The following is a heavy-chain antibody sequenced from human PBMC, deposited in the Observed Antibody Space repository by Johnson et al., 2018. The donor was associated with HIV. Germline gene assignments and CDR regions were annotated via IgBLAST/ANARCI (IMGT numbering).Heavy chain of an antibody. V-gene: IGHV3-13*01. CDR3: ARQGGANDAFDI. Sequence: VQLVESGGGLVQPGGSLRLSCAASGFTFSSYDMHWVRQATGKGLEWVSAIGTAGDTYYPGSVKGRFTIPRENAKNSLYRQMNSLSAGDTAVYYCARQGGANDAFDIWGQGTMVTVSS. CDR2: IGTAGDT. CDR1: GFTFSSYD. D-gene: IGHD1-26*01. J-gene: IGHJ3*02.